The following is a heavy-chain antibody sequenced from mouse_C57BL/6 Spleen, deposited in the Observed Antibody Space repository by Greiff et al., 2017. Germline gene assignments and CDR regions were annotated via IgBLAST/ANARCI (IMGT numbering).Heavy chain of an antibody. CDR1: GYTFTSYW. V-gene: IGHV1-69*01. Sequence: QVKLQQPGAELVMPGASVKLSCKASGYTFTSYWMHWVKQRPGQGLEWIGEIDPSDSYTNYNQKFKGKSTLTVDKSSSTAYMQLSSLTSEYSAVYYCAKGAFFDYWGQGTTLTVSS. CDR3: AKGAFFDY. CDR2: IDPSDSYT. J-gene: IGHJ2*01.